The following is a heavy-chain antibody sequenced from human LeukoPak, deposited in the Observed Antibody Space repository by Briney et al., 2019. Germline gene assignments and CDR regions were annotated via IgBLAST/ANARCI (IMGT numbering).Heavy chain of an antibody. V-gene: IGHV3-33*01. D-gene: IGHD3-16*01. CDR1: GFTFSNYG. CDR3: ARMGFDY. CDR2: IWYDGSNK. J-gene: IGHJ4*02. Sequence: GTSLRLSCAASGFTFSNYGMHWVRQAPGKGLEWVAVIWYDGSNKYYADSVKGRFTISRDNSKNTLYVQMNSLRAEDTAVYYCARMGFDYWGQGTLVTVSS.